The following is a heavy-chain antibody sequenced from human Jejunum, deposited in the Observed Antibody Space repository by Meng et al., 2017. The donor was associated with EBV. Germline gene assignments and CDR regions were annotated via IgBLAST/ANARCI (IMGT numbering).Heavy chain of an antibody. Sequence: QWQLRVSGPGLVKPSETLSLTCAVSGGSVSSGSYYWSWIRQPPGKGLEWIGFVSDYGSTRYNSSLKSRITISADTSKNQFSLKLTSVTPADTAIYYCARDFSSGYFAYWGQGTLVTVSS. J-gene: IGHJ4*02. D-gene: IGHD3-22*01. CDR2: VSDYGST. CDR3: ARDFSSGYFAY. V-gene: IGHV4-61*01. CDR1: GGSVSSGSYY.